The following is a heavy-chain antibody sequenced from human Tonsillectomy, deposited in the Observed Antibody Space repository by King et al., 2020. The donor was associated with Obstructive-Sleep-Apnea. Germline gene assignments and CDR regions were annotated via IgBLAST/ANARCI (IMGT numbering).Heavy chain of an antibody. J-gene: IGHJ4*02. D-gene: IGHD2-21*01. Sequence: VQLVESGGGLVQPGGSLRLSCAASGFTFRTYAMSGVRQAPGKGREWVSVLSGSGGRTHYSDSVQGRFTISRDNSKNTLDLQMNSLRVEDTAVYYCVKDRREYGVIPAIYYFDFWGQGTLVTVSS. CDR2: LSGSGGRT. CDR3: VKDRREYGVIPAIYYFDF. V-gene: IGHV3-23*04. CDR1: GFTFRTYA.